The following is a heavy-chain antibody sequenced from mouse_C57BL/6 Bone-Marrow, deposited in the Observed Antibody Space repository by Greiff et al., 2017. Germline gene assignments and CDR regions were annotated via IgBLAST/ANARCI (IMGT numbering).Heavy chain of an antibody. V-gene: IGHV14-4*01. CDR1: GFNIKDDY. CDR3: TRAYYSNSFDY. Sequence: EVQLQQSGAELVRPGASVKLSCTASGFNIKDDYMHWVKQRPEQGLEWIGWIDPENGDTEYASKFQGKANITADTSSNTAYLQLSSLTSEDTAVYYCTRAYYSNSFDYWGQGTTLTVSS. D-gene: IGHD2-5*01. J-gene: IGHJ2*01. CDR2: IDPENGDT.